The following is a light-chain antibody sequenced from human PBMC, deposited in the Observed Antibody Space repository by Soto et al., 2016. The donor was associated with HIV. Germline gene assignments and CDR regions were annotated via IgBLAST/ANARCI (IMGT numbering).Light chain of an antibody. CDR2: AAS. V-gene: IGKV1-12*01. J-gene: IGKJ4*01. CDR1: QDISSW. Sequence: DIQMTQSPSSVSASAGDTVTITCRASQDISSWLAWYQQKPGKAPNLLIYAASNLQSGVPSRFSGSGSGTDFTLTISSLQPEDFATYYCQQANGFPLLTFGGGTKVEV. CDR3: QQANGFPLLT.